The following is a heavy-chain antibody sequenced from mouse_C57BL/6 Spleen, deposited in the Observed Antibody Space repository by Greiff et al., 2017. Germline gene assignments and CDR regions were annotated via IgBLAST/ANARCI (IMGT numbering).Heavy chain of an antibody. J-gene: IGHJ4*01. CDR3: ARSGYYYAMDY. CDR1: GYAFSSYW. CDR2: IYPGDGDT. D-gene: IGHD3-2*02. Sequence: QVQLQQSGAELVKPGASVKISCKASGYAFSSYWMNWVKQRPGKGLEWIGQIYPGDGDTNYNGKFKGKATLTADKSSSTAYMQLSSLTSEDSAVYFCARSGYYYAMDYWGQGTSVTVSS. V-gene: IGHV1-80*01.